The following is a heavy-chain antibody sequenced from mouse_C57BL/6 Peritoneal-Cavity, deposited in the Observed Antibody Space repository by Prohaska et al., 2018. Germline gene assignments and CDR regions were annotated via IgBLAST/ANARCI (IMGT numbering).Heavy chain of an antibody. D-gene: IGHD2-2*01. Sequence: EVKLLQSGGGLVQPGGSLQLSCAASGIDFSRYWMSWVRRAPGKGLEWIGEINPDSSTINYAPSLKDKFIISRDNAKNTLYLQMSKVRSEDTALYYCARVVTAEAMDYWGQGTSVTVSS. CDR2: INPDSSTI. CDR3: ARVVTAEAMDY. V-gene: IGHV4-1*01. J-gene: IGHJ4*01. CDR1: GIDFSRYW.